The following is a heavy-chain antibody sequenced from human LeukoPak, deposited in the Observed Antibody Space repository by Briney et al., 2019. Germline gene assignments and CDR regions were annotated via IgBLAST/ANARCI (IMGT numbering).Heavy chain of an antibody. CDR2: IYYSGST. J-gene: IGHJ1*01. CDR1: GGSISSSSYY. Sequence: SETLSLTCTVSGGSISSSSYYWGWIRQPPGKGLESIGSIYYSGSTYYNPSLKSRVTISVDTSKNQFSLKLSSVTAADTAVYYCARHLYSSGWYFQDWGQGTLVTVSS. V-gene: IGHV4-39*01. D-gene: IGHD6-19*01. CDR3: ARHLYSSGWYFQD.